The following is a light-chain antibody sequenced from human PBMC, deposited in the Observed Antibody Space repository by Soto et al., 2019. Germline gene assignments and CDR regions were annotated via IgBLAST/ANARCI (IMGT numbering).Light chain of an antibody. V-gene: IGLV1-40*01. CDR3: QSYDSSLSAHVV. Sequence: QSVLTQPPSVSGAPGQRVTISCTGSSSNIGAGYDVHWYQQLPGTAPKLLIYGNSNRPSGVPDRFSGSKSGTSVSLAITGLQAEDEADYYCQSYDSSLSAHVVFGGGTQLTVL. CDR1: SSNIGAGYD. J-gene: IGLJ2*01. CDR2: GNS.